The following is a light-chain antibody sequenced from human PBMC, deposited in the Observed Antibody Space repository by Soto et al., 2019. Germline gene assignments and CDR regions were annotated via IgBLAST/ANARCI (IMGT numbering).Light chain of an antibody. CDR3: QYRGIWPPGAT. CDR2: DAS. CDR1: QSINNY. V-gene: IGKV3-11*01. J-gene: IGKJ4*01. Sequence: EIVLTQSPVTLYLSPGERATLSCRASQSINNYLAWYQQTPVQPPRLFIYDASNRATAIPVRFSGSGSGTDFTLTISSLEPEDSSVYYCQYRGIWPPGATFGGGTKVEIK.